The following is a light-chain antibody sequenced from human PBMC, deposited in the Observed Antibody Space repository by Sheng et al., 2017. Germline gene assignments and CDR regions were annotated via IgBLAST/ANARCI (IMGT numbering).Light chain of an antibody. CDR1: LGIRND. Sequence: DIQMTQSPSSLSASVGDRVTITCRASLGIRNDLAWYQQKPGKAPKRLIYVASTLDSGVPSRFSGSGSGTEFTLTISSLQPEDFATYYCLQHYDFPWTFGQGTRVEIK. V-gene: IGKV1-17*01. J-gene: IGKJ1*01. CDR3: LQHYDFPWT. CDR2: VAS.